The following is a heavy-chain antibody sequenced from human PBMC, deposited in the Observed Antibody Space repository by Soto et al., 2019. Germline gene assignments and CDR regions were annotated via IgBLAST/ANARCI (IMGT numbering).Heavy chain of an antibody. J-gene: IGHJ3*02. Sequence: GGSLRLSCAASGFTVSSNYMSWVRQAPGKGLEWVSVIYSGGSTYYADSVKGRFTISRDNSKNTLYLQMNSLRAEDTAVYYCARGHSEYSSSGAFDIWGQGTMVTVSS. D-gene: IGHD6-6*01. CDR3: ARGHSEYSSSGAFDI. CDR2: IYSGGST. V-gene: IGHV3-53*01. CDR1: GFTVSSNY.